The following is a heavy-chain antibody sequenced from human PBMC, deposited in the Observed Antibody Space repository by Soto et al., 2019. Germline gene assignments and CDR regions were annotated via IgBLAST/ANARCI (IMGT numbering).Heavy chain of an antibody. CDR1: GFTFTSSA. V-gene: IGHV1-58*01. Sequence: SVKVSCKASGFTFTSSAVQWVRQARGQRLEWIGWIVVGSGNTNYAQKFQERVTITRDMSTSTAYMELSSLRSEDTAVYYCTATYCYDSSGYGVFDYWGQGTLVTVSS. CDR2: IVVGSGNT. D-gene: IGHD3-22*01. J-gene: IGHJ4*02. CDR3: TATYCYDSSGYGVFDY.